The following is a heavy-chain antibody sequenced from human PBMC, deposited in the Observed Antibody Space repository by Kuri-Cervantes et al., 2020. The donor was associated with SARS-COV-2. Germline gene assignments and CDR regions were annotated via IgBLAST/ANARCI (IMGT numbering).Heavy chain of an antibody. Sequence: GESLKISCAASGFTFSSYAMSWVRQAPGKGLEWVSVIYSGGSSTYYADSVKGRFTISRDNSKNTLYLQMGSLRAEDMAVYYCARDPPPGYDSSGYYLEYWGQGTLVTVSS. V-gene: IGHV3-23*03. D-gene: IGHD3-22*01. CDR1: GFTFSSYA. CDR3: ARDPPPGYDSSGYYLEY. J-gene: IGHJ4*02. CDR2: IYSGGSST.